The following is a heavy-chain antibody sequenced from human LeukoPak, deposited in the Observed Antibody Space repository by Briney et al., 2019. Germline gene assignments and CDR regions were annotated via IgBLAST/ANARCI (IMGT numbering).Heavy chain of an antibody. CDR2: ISYDGSNR. CDR1: GFTFSDYG. V-gene: IGHV3-30*18. CDR3: AKALRTWGYCGGDCSNVHVFDI. J-gene: IGHJ3*02. D-gene: IGHD2-21*02. Sequence: GRSLRLSCAASGFTFSDYGIHLVRQAPGKGLEWVAVISYDGSNRYYADSVKGRFAISRDNSKKTLSVQMNSLRAEDTAVYYCAKALRTWGYCGGDCSNVHVFDIWGQGTVVTVSS.